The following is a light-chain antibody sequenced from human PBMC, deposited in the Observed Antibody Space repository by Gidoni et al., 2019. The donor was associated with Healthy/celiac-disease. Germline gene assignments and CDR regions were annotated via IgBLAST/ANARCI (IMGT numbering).Light chain of an antibody. CDR1: QSVSSSY. J-gene: IGKJ1*01. V-gene: IGKV3-20*01. Sequence: EIVLTPSPGTLSLSPGERATLSCRASQSVSSSYLAWYQQKPGQAPRLLIYGASSRATGIPDRFSGSGSGTDFTLTISRLEAEDFAVYYCQQYGSSRWTFGQGTKVEIK. CDR3: QQYGSSRWT. CDR2: GAS.